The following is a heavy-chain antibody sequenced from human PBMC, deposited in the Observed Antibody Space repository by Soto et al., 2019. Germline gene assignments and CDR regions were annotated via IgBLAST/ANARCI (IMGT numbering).Heavy chain of an antibody. V-gene: IGHV3-23*01. CDR3: AKDLGVGFLEWLSFYGMDV. D-gene: IGHD3-3*01. J-gene: IGHJ6*02. Sequence: GGALRRSCAASGCTFSSYAMSWVRQAPGKGLEWVSAISGSGGSTYYADSVKGRFTISRDNSKNTLYLQMNSLRAEDTAVYYCAKDLGVGFLEWLSFYGMDVWGQWTTVTV. CDR1: GCTFSSYA. CDR2: ISGSGGST.